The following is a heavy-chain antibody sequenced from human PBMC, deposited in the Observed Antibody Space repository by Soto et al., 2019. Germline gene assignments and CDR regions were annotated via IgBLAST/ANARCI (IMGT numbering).Heavy chain of an antibody. V-gene: IGHV4-61*01. CDR2: IYYSGST. Sequence: MSRSSTFYGGSVRSGRYCLSWIRQPPGKGLEWIGYIYYSGSTNYNPSLKSRVTISVDTAKNQFSLKLSSVTAADTAVYYCARDSSSPDHYYYYVTDVLVQRPTVTVS. D-gene: IGHD6-6*01. J-gene: IGHJ6*02. CDR1: GGSVRSGRYC. CDR3: ARDSSSPDHYYYYVTDV.